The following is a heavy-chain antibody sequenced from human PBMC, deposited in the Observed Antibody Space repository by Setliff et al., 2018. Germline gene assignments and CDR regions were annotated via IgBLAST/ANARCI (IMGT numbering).Heavy chain of an antibody. J-gene: IGHJ4*02. D-gene: IGHD6-13*01. Sequence: SETLSLTCNVSGDSISSTYHWGWIRQSPGKGLEWIGTIYHSGNTYYNPSLNSRLTISVDTSKNQFSLKLSSVTAADTAVYYCARLPLAVGSSRWQPVGARLAHSTTIDYWGQGTLVTVSS. V-gene: IGHV4-38-2*02. CDR1: GDSISSTYH. CDR2: IYHSGNT. CDR3: ARLPLAVGSSRWQPVGARLAHSTTIDY.